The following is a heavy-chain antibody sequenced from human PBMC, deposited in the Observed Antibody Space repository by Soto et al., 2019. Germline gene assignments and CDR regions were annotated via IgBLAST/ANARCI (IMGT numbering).Heavy chain of an antibody. V-gene: IGHV4-61*01. CDR3: ASYSSGWYDVSY. CDR1: GGSVSSGSYY. Sequence: QVQLQESGPGLVKPSETLSLTCTVSGGSVSSGSYYWSWIRQPPGKGLEWIGYIYYRGSTNYNPSLKSRVTISVDTSKKQFSLKLNSVTAADTAVYYCASYSSGWYDVSYWGQGTLVTVSS. CDR2: IYYRGST. D-gene: IGHD6-19*01. J-gene: IGHJ4*02.